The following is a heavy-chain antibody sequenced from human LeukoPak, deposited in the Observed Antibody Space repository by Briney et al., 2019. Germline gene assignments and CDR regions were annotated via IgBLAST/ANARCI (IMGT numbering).Heavy chain of an antibody. CDR1: GFTFSSYA. V-gene: IGHV3-30-3*01. J-gene: IGHJ5*02. CDR2: ISYDGSNK. CDR3: ARDWGNYYDSSGYYYLNWFDP. D-gene: IGHD3-22*01. Sequence: GGSLRLSCAASGFTFSSYAMHWVRQAPGKGLEWVAVISYDGSNKYYADSVKGRFTISRDNSKNTLYLQMNSLRAEDTAVNYCARDWGNYYDSSGYYYLNWFDPWGQGTLVTVSS.